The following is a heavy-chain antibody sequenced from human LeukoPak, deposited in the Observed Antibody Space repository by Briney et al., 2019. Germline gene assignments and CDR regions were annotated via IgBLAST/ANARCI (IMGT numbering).Heavy chain of an antibody. CDR2: ISYDGSNK. Sequence: PGGSLRLSCAASGFTFSSYAMHWVRQAPGKGLEWVAVISYDGSNKYYADSVKGRFTISRDNSKNTLYLQMNSLRAEDTAVYYCANFYDYVSGFDYWGQGTLVTVSS. D-gene: IGHD3-16*01. CDR1: GFTFSSYA. CDR3: ANFYDYVSGFDY. V-gene: IGHV3-30*04. J-gene: IGHJ4*02.